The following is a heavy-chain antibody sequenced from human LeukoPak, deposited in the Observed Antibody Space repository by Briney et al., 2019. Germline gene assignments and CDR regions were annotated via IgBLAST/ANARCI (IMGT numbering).Heavy chain of an antibody. V-gene: IGHV1-69*01. CDR1: GGTFSSYA. J-gene: IGHJ4*02. CDR3: ARVGIAVAGHFDY. Sequence: SVKVSCKASGGTFSSYAISWVRQAPGQGLEWMGGIIPIFGTANYAQKFQGRVTITADESTSTAYMELSSLRSEDTAVYYCARVGIAVAGHFDYWGQGTLVTVSP. D-gene: IGHD6-19*01. CDR2: IIPIFGTA.